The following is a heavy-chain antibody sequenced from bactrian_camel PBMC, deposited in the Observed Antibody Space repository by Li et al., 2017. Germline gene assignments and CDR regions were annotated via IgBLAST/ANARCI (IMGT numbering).Heavy chain of an antibody. Sequence: DVQLVESGGGLVQPGGSLRLSCVGSGFSFSSSALTWARQGKGNDKGWVSYIDATGETIALADAYEGRFTVSRDNAKRTMYLQMTNLKPEDTGLYRCATDAGGGLAGQGTQVTVS. V-gene: IGHV3S31*01. CDR1: GFSFSSSA. J-gene: IGHJ4*01. CDR2: IDATGETI.